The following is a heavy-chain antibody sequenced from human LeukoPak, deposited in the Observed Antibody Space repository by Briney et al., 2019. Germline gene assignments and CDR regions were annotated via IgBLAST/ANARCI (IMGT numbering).Heavy chain of an antibody. D-gene: IGHD1-26*01. CDR3: ARGKVGATTDFDY. J-gene: IGHJ4*02. Sequence: ASVKVSCKAPGYTFTSYGINWVRQATGQGLEWMGWMNPNSGNTGYAQKFQGRVTMTRNTSISTAYMELSSLRSEDTAVYYCARGKVGATTDFDYWGQGTLVTVSS. V-gene: IGHV1-8*02. CDR1: GYTFTSYG. CDR2: MNPNSGNT.